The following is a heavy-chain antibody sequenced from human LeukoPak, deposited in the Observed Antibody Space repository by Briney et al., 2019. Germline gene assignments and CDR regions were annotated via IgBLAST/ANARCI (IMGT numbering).Heavy chain of an antibody. Sequence: ASVRVSCKASGYTFTSYYMHWVRQAPGQGLEWMGIINPSGGSTSYAQKFQGRVTMTRDTSTSTVYMELSSLRSEDTAVYYCARDSVTIFGVVLDDYDYWGQETLVTVSS. V-gene: IGHV1-46*01. CDR3: ARDSVTIFGVVLDDYDY. D-gene: IGHD3-3*01. CDR2: INPSGGST. CDR1: GYTFTSYY. J-gene: IGHJ4*02.